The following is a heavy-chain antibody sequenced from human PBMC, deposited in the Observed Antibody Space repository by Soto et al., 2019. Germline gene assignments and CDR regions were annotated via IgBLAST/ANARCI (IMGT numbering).Heavy chain of an antibody. CDR3: ARGYGSGSYCIDY. V-gene: IGHV3-21*01. CDR2: ISSSSSYI. CDR1: GFTFSSYS. J-gene: IGHJ4*02. D-gene: IGHD3-10*01. Sequence: EVPLVESGGGLVKPGGSLRLSCAASGFTFSSYSMNWVRQAPGKGLEWVSSISSSSSYIYYADSVKGRFTISRDNAKNSLYLQMNSLRAEDTAVYYCARGYGSGSYCIDYWGQGTLVTVSS.